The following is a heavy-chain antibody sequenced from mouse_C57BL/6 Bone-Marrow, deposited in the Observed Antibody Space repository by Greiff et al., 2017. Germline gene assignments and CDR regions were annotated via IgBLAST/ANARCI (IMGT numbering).Heavy chain of an antibody. J-gene: IGHJ1*03. CDR2: IYPGDGDT. CDR3: AREIYYYGSRYFDV. Sequence: VQLQESGAELVKPGASVKISCKASGYAFSSYWMNWVKQRPGKGLEWIGQIYPGDGDTNYNGKFKGKATLTADKSSSTAYMQLSSLTSEDSADYFCAREIYYYGSRYFDVWGTGTTVTVSS. D-gene: IGHD1-1*01. CDR1: GYAFSSYW. V-gene: IGHV1-80*01.